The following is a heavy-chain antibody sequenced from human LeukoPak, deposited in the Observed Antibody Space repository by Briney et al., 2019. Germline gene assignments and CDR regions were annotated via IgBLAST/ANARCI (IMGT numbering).Heavy chain of an antibody. D-gene: IGHD3-16*01. CDR2: ISPRSSYM. Sequence: PGGSLRLSCAASGFTFSSYSMNWVRQAPGKGLEWVSSISPRSSYMYYADSAKGRFTISRDDAKNSLYLQMNSLRVEDTAVYYCAAQGGLDNWGQGTLVTVSS. CDR1: GFTFSSYS. J-gene: IGHJ4*02. CDR3: AAQGGLDN. V-gene: IGHV3-21*01.